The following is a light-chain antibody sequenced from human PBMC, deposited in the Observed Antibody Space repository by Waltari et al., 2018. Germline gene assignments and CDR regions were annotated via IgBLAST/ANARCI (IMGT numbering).Light chain of an antibody. J-gene: IGKJ5*01. CDR2: GAS. CDR3: QQYGSSPPIT. CDR1: QRVRSNH. Sequence: EIVLTQSPGTLSLSPGEIATLSCRASQRVRSNHLVWYQQKPGQAPRLLIYGASSRATGIPDRFSGSGSGTDFTLTITRLEPEDFAVYYCQQYGSSPPITFGQGTRLEIK. V-gene: IGKV3-20*01.